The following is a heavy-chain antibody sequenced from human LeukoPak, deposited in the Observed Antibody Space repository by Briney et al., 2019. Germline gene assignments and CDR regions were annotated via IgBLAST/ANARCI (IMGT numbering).Heavy chain of an antibody. J-gene: IGHJ4*02. Sequence: ASVKVSCKASGGTFSSYAISWVRQAPGQGLEWMGGIIPIFGTANYAQKFQGRVTITADESTSTAYMELSSLRSEDTAVYYCASRDVYSSSSIGEYYIWGQGTLVTVSS. D-gene: IGHD6-6*01. V-gene: IGHV1-69*13. CDR1: GGTFSSYA. CDR2: IIPIFGTA. CDR3: ASRDVYSSSSIGEYYI.